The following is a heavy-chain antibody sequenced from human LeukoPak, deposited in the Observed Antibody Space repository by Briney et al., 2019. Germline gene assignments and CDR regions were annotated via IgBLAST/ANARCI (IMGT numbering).Heavy chain of an antibody. CDR1: GFTFDGYA. V-gene: IGHV3-43D*03. CDR2: ISWDGGST. D-gene: IGHD6-25*01. Sequence: GGSLRLSCAASGFTFDGYAMHWVRQAPGKGLEWVSLISWDGGSTYYADSVKGRFTISRDNSKNSLYLQMNSLRAEDTALYYCAKDIVRGGYAFFDYWGQGTLVTVSS. J-gene: IGHJ4*02. CDR3: AKDIVRGGYAFFDY.